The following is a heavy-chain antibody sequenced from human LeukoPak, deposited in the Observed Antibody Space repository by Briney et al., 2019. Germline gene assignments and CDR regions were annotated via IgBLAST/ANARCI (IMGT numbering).Heavy chain of an antibody. Sequence: PSQTLSLTCTVSGGSISSGSYYWSWIRQPAGEGLEWIGRIYTSWSTNYKPSLKSRVTISVDTSKNEFSLKLSSVTAADTAVYYCARDNLGYCSGGSCYSDWFDPWGQGTLVTVSS. CDR2: IYTSWST. J-gene: IGHJ5*02. V-gene: IGHV4-61*02. CDR1: GGSISSGSYY. D-gene: IGHD2-15*01. CDR3: ARDNLGYCSGGSCYSDWFDP.